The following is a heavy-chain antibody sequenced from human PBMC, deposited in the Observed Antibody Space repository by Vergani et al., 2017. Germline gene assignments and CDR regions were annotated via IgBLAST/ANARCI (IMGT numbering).Heavy chain of an antibody. CDR1: GFTFSSYE. J-gene: IGHJ4*02. Sequence: EVQLVESGGGLVQPGGSLRPSCAASGFTFSSYEMNWVRQAPGKGLEWVSYISSSGSTIYYADSVKGRFTISRDNAKNSLYLQMNSLRAEDTAVYYCAKDPYCGGDCYSDRPDYWGQGTLVTVSS. CDR2: ISSSGSTI. V-gene: IGHV3-48*03. D-gene: IGHD2-21*02. CDR3: AKDPYCGGDCYSDRPDY.